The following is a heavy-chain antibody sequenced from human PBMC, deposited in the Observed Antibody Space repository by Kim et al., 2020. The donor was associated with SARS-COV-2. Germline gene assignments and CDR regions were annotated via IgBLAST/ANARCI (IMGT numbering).Heavy chain of an antibody. CDR1: GGSISSSSYY. J-gene: IGHJ6*02. D-gene: IGHD3-10*01. CDR3: ARVATYYYGSGSYGMDV. CDR2: IYYSGST. Sequence: SQTLSLTCTVSGGSISSSSYYWGWIRQPPGKGLEWIGSIYYSGSTYYNPSLKSRVTISVDTSKNQFSLKLSSVTAADTAVYYCARVATYYYGSGSYGMDVWGQGTTVTVSS. V-gene: IGHV4-39*07.